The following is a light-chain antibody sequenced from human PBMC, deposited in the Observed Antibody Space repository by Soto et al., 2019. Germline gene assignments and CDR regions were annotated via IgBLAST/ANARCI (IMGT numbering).Light chain of an antibody. Sequence: EIWLTQSPGILSLSPGEGATLSCMASQSIARDYLAWFKQKPGQQPRPLISGASSRAAAIPDKFSGSGSGTDFSPTIGTLEPEDFAVYFCQQYAEAAITFGQGTRPEIK. J-gene: IGKJ5*01. CDR1: QSIARDY. CDR2: GAS. V-gene: IGKV3-20*01. CDR3: QQYAEAAIT.